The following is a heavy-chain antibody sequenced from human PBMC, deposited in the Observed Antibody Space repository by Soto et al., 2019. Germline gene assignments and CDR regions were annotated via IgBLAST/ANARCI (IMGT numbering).Heavy chain of an antibody. CDR2: IYYSGST. CDR3: ASSTLGYCSGGSCYSFHAFDI. Sequence: PSETLSLTCTVSGGSISSYYWSWIRQPPGKGLEWIGYIYYSGSTNYNPSLKSRVTISVDTSKNQFSLKLSSVTAADTAVYYCASSTLGYCSGGSCYSFHAFDIWGQGTMVTVSS. CDR1: GGSISSYY. J-gene: IGHJ3*02. V-gene: IGHV4-59*08. D-gene: IGHD2-15*01.